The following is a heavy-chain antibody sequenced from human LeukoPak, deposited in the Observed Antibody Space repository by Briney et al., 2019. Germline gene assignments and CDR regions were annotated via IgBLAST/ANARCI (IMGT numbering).Heavy chain of an antibody. D-gene: IGHD5-18*01. CDR1: GFSFSSYW. CDR3: ARARSSYGYGDAFDI. CDR2: ISYDGSSK. V-gene: IGHV3-30*03. J-gene: IGHJ3*02. Sequence: GGSLRLSCEGSGFSFSSYWMTWVRQSPGKGLEWVAVISYDGSSKYYADSVKGRFTISRDNSKNTLYLQMNSLRAEDTAVYYCARARSSYGYGDAFDIWGQGTMVTVSS.